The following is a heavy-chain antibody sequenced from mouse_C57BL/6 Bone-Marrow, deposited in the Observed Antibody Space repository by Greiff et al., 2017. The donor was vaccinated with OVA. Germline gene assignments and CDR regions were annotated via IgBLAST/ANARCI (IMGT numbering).Heavy chain of an antibody. CDR2: IRNKANGYTT. V-gene: IGHV7-3*01. CDR3: ARSLLGPFDY. D-gene: IGHD4-1*01. Sequence: EVQLVESGGGLVQPGGSLSLSCAASGFTFTDYYMSWVRQPPGKALEWLGFIRNKANGYTTEYSASVKGRFTISRDNSQSILYLQINALRAEDSATYYCARSLLGPFDYWGQGTTLTVSS. CDR1: GFTFTDYY. J-gene: IGHJ2*01.